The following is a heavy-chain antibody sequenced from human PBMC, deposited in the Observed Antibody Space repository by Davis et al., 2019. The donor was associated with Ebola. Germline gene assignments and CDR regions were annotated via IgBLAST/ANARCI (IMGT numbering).Heavy chain of an antibody. CDR2: IYSGGST. Sequence: PGGSLRLSCAASGFTVSSNYMSWVRRAPGKGLEWVSVIYSGGSTYYADSVKGRFTISRDNAKNSLYLQMNSLRAEDTAAYYCTRGVDRAFDIWGQGTMVTVSS. V-gene: IGHV3-53*01. CDR1: GFTVSSNY. CDR3: TRGVDRAFDI. J-gene: IGHJ3*02.